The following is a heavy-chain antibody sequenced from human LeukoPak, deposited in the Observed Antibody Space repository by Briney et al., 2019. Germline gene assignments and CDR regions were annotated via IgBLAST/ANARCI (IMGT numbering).Heavy chain of an antibody. CDR2: ISGSGDTI. CDR3: ARWLSYYDY. Sequence: VGSLRLSCAASGFSFSSYAMNWVRQAPGEGLERVSAISGSGDTIYYADSVKGRFTISRDNSKNTLYLQMNSLRAEDTVLYYCARWLSYYDYWGQGTLVTVSS. D-gene: IGHD3-22*01. V-gene: IGHV3-23*01. CDR1: GFSFSSYA. J-gene: IGHJ4*02.